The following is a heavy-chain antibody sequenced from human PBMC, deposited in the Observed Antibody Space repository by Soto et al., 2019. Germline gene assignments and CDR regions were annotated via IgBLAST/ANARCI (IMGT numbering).Heavy chain of an antibody. Sequence: GGALRLSCAASGFTFSSNGMHWVRQAPGKGLEWVAVIWYDGSNKYYADSVEGRFTISRDNSKNTLYLQMNTLRAEDTAVYYCARWGNNKKLDYWGQGTLVTVSS. V-gene: IGHV3-33*01. D-gene: IGHD3-16*01. J-gene: IGHJ4*02. CDR1: GFTFSSNG. CDR3: ARWGNNKKLDY. CDR2: IWYDGSNK.